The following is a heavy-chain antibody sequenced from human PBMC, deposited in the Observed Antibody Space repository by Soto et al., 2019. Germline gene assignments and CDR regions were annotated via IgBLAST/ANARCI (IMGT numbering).Heavy chain of an antibody. CDR3: ARDRPRWLRPNYYYYYGMDV. J-gene: IGHJ6*02. Sequence: PGGSLRLSCAASGFTFSSYAMHWVRQAPGKGLEWVAVISYDGSNKYYADSVKGRFTISRDNSKNTLYLQMNSLRAEDTAVYYCARDRPRWLRPNYYYYYGMDVWGQGTTVTVSS. D-gene: IGHD5-12*01. V-gene: IGHV3-30-3*01. CDR1: GFTFSSYA. CDR2: ISYDGSNK.